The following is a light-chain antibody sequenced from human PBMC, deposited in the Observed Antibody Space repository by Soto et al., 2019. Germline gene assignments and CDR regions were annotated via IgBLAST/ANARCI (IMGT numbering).Light chain of an antibody. CDR3: QQSYSTPLT. CDR2: AAS. CDR1: QSISSY. V-gene: IGKV1-39*01. J-gene: IGKJ4*01. Sequence: DIQLTQSPCFLSASVGDRVTITCRASQSISSYLNWYQQKPGKAPKLLIYAASSLQSGVPSRFSGSGSGTDFTLTISSLQPEDFATYYCQQSYSTPLTFGGGTKVDIK.